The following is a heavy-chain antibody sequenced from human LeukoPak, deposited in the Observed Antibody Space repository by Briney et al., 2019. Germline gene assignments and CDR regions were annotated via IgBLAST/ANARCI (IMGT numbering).Heavy chain of an antibody. Sequence: PSETLSLTCTVSGGSISSYYWGWIRQPAGKGLEWIGRIYTSGSTNYNPSLKSRVTMSVDTSKNQFSLKLSSVTAADTAVYYCARRTYSSTWYFDYWGQGTLVTVSS. CDR2: IYTSGST. CDR3: ARRTYSSTWYFDY. V-gene: IGHV4-4*07. J-gene: IGHJ4*02. CDR1: GGSISSYY. D-gene: IGHD6-13*01.